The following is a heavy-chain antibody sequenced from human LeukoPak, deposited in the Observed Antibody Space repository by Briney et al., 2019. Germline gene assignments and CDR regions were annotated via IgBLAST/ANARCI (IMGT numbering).Heavy chain of an antibody. CDR1: GYRFTDYW. CDR2: IYPGDSDT. J-gene: IGHJ6*02. CDR3: ARGAAGTTPDYYYFGLDV. D-gene: IGHD1-7*01. Sequence: PGESLKISCKGFGYRFTDYWIGWVRQMPGKGLEWMGIIYPGDSDTKYSPSFQGQVTLSADKSINTAHLQWSSLKASDTAMYYCARGAAGTTPDYYYFGLDVWGQGTTVRVSS. V-gene: IGHV5-51*01.